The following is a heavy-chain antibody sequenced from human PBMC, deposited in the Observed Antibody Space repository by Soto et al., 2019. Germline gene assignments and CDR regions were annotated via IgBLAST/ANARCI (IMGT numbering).Heavy chain of an antibody. Sequence: GGSLRLSCAASGFTFSSYAMHWVRQAPGKGLEWVAVISYDGSNKYYADSVKGRFTISRDNSKNTLYLQMNSLRAEDTAVYYCARDPLGSSSWWDYFDYWGQGTLVTVSS. V-gene: IGHV3-30-3*01. CDR1: GFTFSSYA. CDR3: ARDPLGSSSWWDYFDY. D-gene: IGHD6-13*01. J-gene: IGHJ4*02. CDR2: ISYDGSNK.